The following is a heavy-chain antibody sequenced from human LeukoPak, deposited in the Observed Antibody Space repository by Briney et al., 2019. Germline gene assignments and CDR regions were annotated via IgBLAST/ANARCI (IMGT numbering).Heavy chain of an antibody. D-gene: IGHD6-13*01. V-gene: IGHV1-18*01. CDR2: ISAYNGNT. Sequence: ASVKVSCKASGYTFTSYGISWVRQAPGQGLEWMGWISAYNGNTNYAQKLQGRVTMTTDTSTSTAYMELRSLRSDDTAVYYCASSKPYSSSWCYFDYWGQGTLVTVSS. CDR1: GYTFTSYG. CDR3: ASSKPYSSSWCYFDY. J-gene: IGHJ4*02.